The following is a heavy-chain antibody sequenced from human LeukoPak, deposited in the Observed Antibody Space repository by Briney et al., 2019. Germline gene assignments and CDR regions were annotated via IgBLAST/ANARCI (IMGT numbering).Heavy chain of an antibody. D-gene: IGHD4-17*01. V-gene: IGHV3-23*01. Sequence: GGSLRLSCAASGFTFSNYAMSWVRQAPEKGLEWVSVINDDDSSTYYADSVKGRFTISRDNSKNTLYLQTNSLRADDTAVYYCAKPTDYGDFVAFDSWGQGTLVTVSS. J-gene: IGHJ4*02. CDR1: GFTFSNYA. CDR2: INDDDSST. CDR3: AKPTDYGDFVAFDS.